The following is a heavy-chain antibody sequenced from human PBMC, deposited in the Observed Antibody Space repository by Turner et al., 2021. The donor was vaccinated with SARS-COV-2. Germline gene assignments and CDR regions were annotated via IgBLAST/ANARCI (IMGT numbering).Heavy chain of an antibody. J-gene: IGHJ5*02. V-gene: IGHV4-34*01. D-gene: IGHD1-26*01. CDR2: INHSGST. CDR3: ARAGREGFDP. Sequence: QVQLQQWGAGQLKPSETLSLSCAVHGGSFRGYYWSWIRQPPGKGLDWFGEINHSGSTNYNPSLKTRISISIDTAKNQFSLNLNSVTAADTAVYYWARAGREGFDPWGQGTLVTVSS. CDR1: GGSFRGYY.